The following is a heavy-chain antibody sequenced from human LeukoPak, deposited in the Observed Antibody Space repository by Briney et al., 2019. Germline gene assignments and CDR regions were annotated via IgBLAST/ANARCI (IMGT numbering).Heavy chain of an antibody. CDR2: INHSGST. V-gene: IGHV4-34*01. J-gene: IGHJ4*02. CDR1: GGSFSGYY. CDR3: ARGYSSGWITRAPFDY. Sequence: SETLSLTCAVYGGSFSGYYWSWIRQPPGKGLEWIGEINHSGSTNYNPSLKSRVTISVDTSKNQFSLKLSSVTAADTAVYYCARGYSSGWITRAPFDYWGQGTLVTVSS. D-gene: IGHD6-19*01.